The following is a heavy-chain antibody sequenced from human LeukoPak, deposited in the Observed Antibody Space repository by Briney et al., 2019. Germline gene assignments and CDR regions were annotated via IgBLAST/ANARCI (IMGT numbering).Heavy chain of an antibody. CDR1: GYTFTGYY. V-gene: IGHV1-2*02. CDR3: ARRVGARGWYYFDY. Sequence: GASVKVSCKASGYTFTGYYMHWVRQAPGQGLEWMGWINPNSGGTNYAQKFQGRVTMTRDTSISTAYMELSRLRSDDTAVYYCARRVGARGWYYFDYWGQGTLVTVSS. CDR2: INPNSGGT. D-gene: IGHD1-26*01. J-gene: IGHJ4*02.